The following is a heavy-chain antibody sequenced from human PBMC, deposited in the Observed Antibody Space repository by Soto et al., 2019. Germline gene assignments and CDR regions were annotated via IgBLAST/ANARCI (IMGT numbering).Heavy chain of an antibody. CDR3: ARETRAIVVPAMGWFDP. Sequence: SQTLSLTCAVYGGSFSGYYWSWIRQPPGKGLEWIGEINHSGSTNYNPSLKSRVTISVDTSKNQFSLKLSSVTAADTAVYYCARETRAIVVPAMGWFDPWGQGTLVTVSS. D-gene: IGHD2-2*01. CDR2: INHSGST. J-gene: IGHJ5*02. CDR1: GGSFSGYY. V-gene: IGHV4-34*01.